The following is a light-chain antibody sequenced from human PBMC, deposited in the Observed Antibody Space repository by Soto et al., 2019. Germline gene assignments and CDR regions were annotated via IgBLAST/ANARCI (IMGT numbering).Light chain of an antibody. CDR2: WAS. CDR3: QKFYSTPWT. CDR1: QSVLYSSNNKNY. J-gene: IGKJ4*01. Sequence: DIVMTQSPDSLAVSLGERATINCKSSQSVLYSSNNKNYLVWYQQKPGQPPKLLIYWASSRESGVPDRFSGRGSGTDFPLPTRSLRFEDVEFYYCQKFYSTPWTFGEGTKVKIK. V-gene: IGKV4-1*01.